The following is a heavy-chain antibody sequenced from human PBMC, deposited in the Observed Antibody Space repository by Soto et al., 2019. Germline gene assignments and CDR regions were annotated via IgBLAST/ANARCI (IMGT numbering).Heavy chain of an antibody. CDR1: AGSISTVGHY. Sequence: SYTPSLTCSVSAGSISTVGHYWTWIRQPPGKGLEWIGSIYHTGSTYYSKSLRSRLTMSVDTSKGQFSLRLSSVTAADTAVYSWASATGTLRSRNCDYWGQGSLVNVSA. V-gene: IGHV4-31*03. CDR2: IYHTGST. CDR3: ASATGTLRSRNCDY. J-gene: IGHJ4*02. D-gene: IGHD1-1*01.